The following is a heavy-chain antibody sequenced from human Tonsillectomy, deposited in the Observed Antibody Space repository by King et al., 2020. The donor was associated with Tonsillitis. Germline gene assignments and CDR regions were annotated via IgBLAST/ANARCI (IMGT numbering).Heavy chain of an antibody. CDR1: GYTFTGHY. CDR3: ARVNCDYSPDWYFDL. V-gene: IGHV1-2*02. D-gene: IGHD4-17*01. Sequence: QLVQSGAEVKKPGASVKVSCKASGYTFTGHYMHWVRQAPGQGLEWMGWINPNNGGTNYAQKFQGRITMTRDTSIFTVYMELSRLTSDDTAVYYCARVNCDYSPDWYFDLWGRGPLVTVSS. CDR2: INPNNGGT. J-gene: IGHJ2*01.